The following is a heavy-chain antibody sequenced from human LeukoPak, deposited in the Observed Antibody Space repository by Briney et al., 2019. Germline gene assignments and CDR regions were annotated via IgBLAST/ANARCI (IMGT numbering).Heavy chain of an antibody. CDR3: ARAMSIAARLQTIFDY. D-gene: IGHD6-6*01. CDR2: ISSSSSYI. V-gene: IGHV3-21*01. CDR1: GFTFSSYS. Sequence: GGSLRLPCAASGFTFSSYSMNWVRQAPGKGLEWVSSISSSSSYIYYADSVKGRFTISRDNAKNSLYLQMNSLRAEDTAVYYCARAMSIAARLQTIFDYWGQGTLVTVSS. J-gene: IGHJ4*02.